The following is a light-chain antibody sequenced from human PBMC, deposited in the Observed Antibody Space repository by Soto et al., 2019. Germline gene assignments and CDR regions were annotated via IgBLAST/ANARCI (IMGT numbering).Light chain of an antibody. CDR2: KAS. CDR3: QQSYSTLPT. Sequence: DIQMTQSPSTLSASVGARVPITCRASQSISSWLAWYQQKPGKAPKLLIYKASSLESGVPSRFSGSGSGTEFTLTISSLQPDDFATYYCQQSYSTLPTFGQGTRLEIK. V-gene: IGKV1-5*03. J-gene: IGKJ5*01. CDR1: QSISSW.